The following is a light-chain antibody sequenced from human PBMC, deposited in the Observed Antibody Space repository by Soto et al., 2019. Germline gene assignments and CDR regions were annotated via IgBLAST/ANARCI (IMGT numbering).Light chain of an antibody. CDR1: QTVSNTY. Sequence: EIVLTQFPGALSLSPGERVTLSCRASQTVSNTYLAWYQQKSGQAPKFLIYGASNRATGIPDRFSGSGSGTDFTLTISSLQPEDVATYYCQKYTNVPAFGGGTKVEIK. CDR2: GAS. CDR3: QKYTNVPA. V-gene: IGKV3-20*01. J-gene: IGKJ4*01.